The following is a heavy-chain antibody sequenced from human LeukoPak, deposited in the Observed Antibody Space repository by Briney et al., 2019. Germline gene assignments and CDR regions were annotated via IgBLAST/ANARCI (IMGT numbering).Heavy chain of an antibody. V-gene: IGHV1-2*02. CDR2: INPKNGGT. D-gene: IGHD1-26*01. CDR3: AREASGGSYYAY. CDR1: GYTFTNYY. Sequence: ASVKVSCKASGYTFTNYYIYWVRQAPGEGLERMGWINPKNGGTNYAQKFQGRVTMTRDTSISTLYMELSRLRSDDTAIYYCAREASGGSYYAYWGQGTLVTVSA. J-gene: IGHJ4*02.